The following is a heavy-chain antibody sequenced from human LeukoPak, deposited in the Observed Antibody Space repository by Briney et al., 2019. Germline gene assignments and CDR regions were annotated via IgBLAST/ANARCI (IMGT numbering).Heavy chain of an antibody. J-gene: IGHJ4*02. CDR2: IHYSGST. CDR3: ARHARKRLTSNWDF. D-gene: IGHD2-21*02. CDR1: GGSISSYY. V-gene: IGHV4-59*08. Sequence: PSETLSLTCTVSGGSISSYYWSWIRQPPGKGLEWIGYIHYSGSTNYNPSLKSPVIISLDTSKNQFSLTLRSVTAADTAVYYCARHARKRLTSNWDFWGQGTLVTVSS.